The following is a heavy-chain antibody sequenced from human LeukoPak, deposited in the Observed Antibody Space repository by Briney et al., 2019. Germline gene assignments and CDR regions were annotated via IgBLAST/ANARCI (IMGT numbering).Heavy chain of an antibody. D-gene: IGHD4-17*01. CDR1: GGTFSSYA. CDR2: IIPIFGTA. Sequence: SVKVSCKASGGTFSSYAISWVRQAPGQGLEWMGGIIPIFGTANYAQKFQGRVTITADESTSTAYMELSSLRSEDTAVYYCATSTTVTLTGLPPRFDPWGQGTLVTVSS. J-gene: IGHJ5*02. CDR3: ATSTTVTLTGLPPRFDP. V-gene: IGHV1-69*13.